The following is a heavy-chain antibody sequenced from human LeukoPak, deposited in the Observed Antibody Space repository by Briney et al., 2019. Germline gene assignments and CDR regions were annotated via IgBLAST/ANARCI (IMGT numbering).Heavy chain of an antibody. CDR1: GFTFSNAW. Sequence: GGSLRLSCAASGFTFSNAWMSWVRQAPGKGLEWVGRIKSKTDGGTTVYAAPVKGRFTISRDDSKNTLYLQMNSLKTEDTAVYYCSTGRQQLVFDYWGQGTLVTVSS. CDR3: STGRQQLVFDY. J-gene: IGHJ4*02. CDR2: IKSKTDGGTT. V-gene: IGHV3-15*01. D-gene: IGHD6-13*01.